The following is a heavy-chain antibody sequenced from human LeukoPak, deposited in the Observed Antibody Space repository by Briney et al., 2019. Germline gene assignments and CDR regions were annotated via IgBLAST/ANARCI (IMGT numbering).Heavy chain of an antibody. J-gene: IGHJ4*02. V-gene: IGHV1-3*03. CDR1: GYTFTNYA. CDR3: ARALMVRGVPYYFDY. Sequence: ASVKVSCKASGYTFTNYAMHWVRQAPGQRLEWMGWINAANGNTKYSQEFQGRVTITRDTSASTAYMELSSLRSEDMAVYYCARALMVRGVPYYFDYWGQGTLVTVSS. CDR2: INAANGNT. D-gene: IGHD3-10*01.